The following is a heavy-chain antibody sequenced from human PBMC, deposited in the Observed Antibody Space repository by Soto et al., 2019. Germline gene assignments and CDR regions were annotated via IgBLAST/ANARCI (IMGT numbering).Heavy chain of an antibody. D-gene: IGHD2-2*01. CDR1: GGSISSGGYY. CDR2: IYYSGST. V-gene: IGHV4-31*03. J-gene: IGHJ3*02. Sequence: SETLSLTCTVSGGSISSGGYYWSWIRQHPGKGLEWIGYIYYSGSTYYNPSLKSRVTISVDTSKNQFSLKLSSVTAADTAVYYCARAKMAGYCSSTSCLNAFDIWGQGTMVTVSS. CDR3: ARAKMAGYCSSTSCLNAFDI.